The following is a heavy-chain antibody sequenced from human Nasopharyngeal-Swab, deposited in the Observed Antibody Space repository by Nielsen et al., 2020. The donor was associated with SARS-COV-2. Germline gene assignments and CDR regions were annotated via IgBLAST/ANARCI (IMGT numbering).Heavy chain of an antibody. CDR2: IGGVGSPT. J-gene: IGHJ4*02. D-gene: IGHD7-27*01. Sequence: GGSLRLSCAASGFTFSTYDMHWVRQVTGKGLEWVSAIGGVGSPTFYADSVKGRFTISRDNSKNMLFLQMNSLTADDTAVYYCAKHSPHSPPGDRVFDYWGQGTLVTVSS. CDR3: AKHSPHSPPGDRVFDY. CDR1: GFTFSTYD. V-gene: IGHV3-23*01.